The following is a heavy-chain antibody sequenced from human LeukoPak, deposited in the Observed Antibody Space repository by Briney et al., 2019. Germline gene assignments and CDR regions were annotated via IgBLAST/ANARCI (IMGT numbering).Heavy chain of an antibody. CDR3: AKDQGYYDTSGYQYYFDY. D-gene: IGHD3-22*01. CDR2: IRYDGSNT. Sequence: GGSLRLSCAASGSTFSTSGMHWVRQAPGKGLEWVAFIRYDGSNTYYADYVKGRFTISRDNSKNMLYLQMNSLRPDDTAVYYCAKDQGYYDTSGYQYYFDYWGQGTLVTVSS. V-gene: IGHV3-30*02. J-gene: IGHJ4*02. CDR1: GSTFSTSG.